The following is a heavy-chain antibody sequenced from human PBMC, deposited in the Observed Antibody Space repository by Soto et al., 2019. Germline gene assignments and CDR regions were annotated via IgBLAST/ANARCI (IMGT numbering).Heavy chain of an antibody. Sequence: GGSLRLSCAASGFTFSSYSMNWVRQAPGKGLEWVSSISSSSSYIYYADSVKGRFTISRDNSKNTLYLQMNSLRAEDTAVYYCARVIEAYSNYGMDVWGQGTTVTVSS. J-gene: IGHJ6*02. CDR1: GFTFSSYS. D-gene: IGHD3-16*02. CDR2: ISSSSSYI. CDR3: ARVIEAYSNYGMDV. V-gene: IGHV3-21*04.